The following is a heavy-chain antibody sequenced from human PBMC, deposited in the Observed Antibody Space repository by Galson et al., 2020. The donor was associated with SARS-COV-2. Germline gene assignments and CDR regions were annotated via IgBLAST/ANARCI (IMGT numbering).Heavy chain of an antibody. CDR3: ARDLLQRDSSSQTYYYYYGMDV. V-gene: IGHV4-31*03. Sequence: SETLSLTCTVSGGSISSGGYYWSWIRQHPGKGLEWIGYIYYSGSTYYNPSLKSRVTISVDTSKNQFSLKLSSVTAADTAVYYCARDLLQRDSSSQTYYYYYGMDVWGQGTTVTVSS. CDR2: IYYSGST. D-gene: IGHD6-6*01. CDR1: GGSISSGGYY. J-gene: IGHJ6*02.